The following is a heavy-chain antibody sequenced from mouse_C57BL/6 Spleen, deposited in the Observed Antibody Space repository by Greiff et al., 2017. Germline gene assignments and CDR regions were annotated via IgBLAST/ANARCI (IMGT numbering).Heavy chain of an antibody. D-gene: IGHD1-1*01. CDR3: APYYGSSYGAWFAY. J-gene: IGHJ3*01. Sequence: QVQLQQSGAELARPGASVKMSCKASGYTFTSYTMHWVKQRPGQGLEWIGYINPSSGYTKYNQKFKDKATLTADKSSSTAYLQLSSLTSEDSAVYYCAPYYGSSYGAWFAYWGQGTLVTVSA. CDR2: INPSSGYT. V-gene: IGHV1-4*01. CDR1: GYTFTSYT.